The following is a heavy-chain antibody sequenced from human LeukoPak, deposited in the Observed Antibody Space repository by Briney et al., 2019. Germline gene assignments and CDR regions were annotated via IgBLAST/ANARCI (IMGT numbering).Heavy chain of an antibody. J-gene: IGHJ4*02. D-gene: IGHD3-22*01. CDR3: ARDERYDSSGYPFDY. CDR2: INPNSGDT. CDR1: GGTFTGYF. V-gene: IGHV1-2*02. Sequence: ASVKVSCKASGGTFTGYFMHWVRQAPGQGLEWMGWINPNSGDTNYAQKFQGRVTMTRDTSISTAYMELSRLRSDDTAVYYCARDERYDSSGYPFDYWGQGTLVTVSS.